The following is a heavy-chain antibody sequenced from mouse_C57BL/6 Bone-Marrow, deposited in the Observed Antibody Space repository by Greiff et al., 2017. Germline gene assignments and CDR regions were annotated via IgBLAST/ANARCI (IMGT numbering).Heavy chain of an antibody. Sequence: QVQLKQSGAELVKPGASVKISCKASGYAFSSYWMNWVKQRPGKGLEWIGQIYPGDGDTNYNGKFKGKATLTADKSSSTAYMQLSSLTSEDSAVYFCAKGGITTVVATNFYFDYWGQGTTLTVSS. J-gene: IGHJ2*01. CDR1: GYAFSSYW. V-gene: IGHV1-80*01. CDR2: IYPGDGDT. D-gene: IGHD1-1*01. CDR3: AKGGITTVVATNFYFDY.